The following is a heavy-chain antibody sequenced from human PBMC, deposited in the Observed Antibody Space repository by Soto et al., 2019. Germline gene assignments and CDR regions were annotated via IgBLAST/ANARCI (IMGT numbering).Heavy chain of an antibody. D-gene: IGHD3-22*01. CDR1: GGSISSYY. CDR2: IYYSGST. J-gene: IGHJ4*02. CDR3: ARCRDYYDSSGYYFDY. V-gene: IGHV4-59*01. Sequence: GGSISSYYWSWIRQPPGRGLEWIGYIYYSGSTNYNPSLKSRVTISVDTSKNQFSLKLSSVTAADTAVYYCARCRDYYDSSGYYFDYWGQGTLVTVSS.